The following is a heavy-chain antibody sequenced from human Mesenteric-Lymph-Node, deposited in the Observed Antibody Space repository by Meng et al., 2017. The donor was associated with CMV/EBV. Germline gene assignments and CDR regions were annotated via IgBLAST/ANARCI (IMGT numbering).Heavy chain of an antibody. CDR3: VKDGGLPGTIFFASDI. D-gene: IGHD1-7*01. J-gene: IGHJ3*02. CDR1: GFSFSNNG. CDR2: TRYDGNK. V-gene: IGHV3-30*02. Sequence: GESLKISCAASGFSFSNNGMHWVRQAPGKGLEWVAFTRYDGNKFYPDSVKGRFTISKDNSNNTLYLEINSLRPEDTAVYYCVKDGGLPGTIFFASDIWGQGTMVPSPQ.